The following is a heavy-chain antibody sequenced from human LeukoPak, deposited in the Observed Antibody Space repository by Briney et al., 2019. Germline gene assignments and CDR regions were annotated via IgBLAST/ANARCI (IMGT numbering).Heavy chain of an antibody. CDR2: IHPAGNEK. V-gene: IGHV3-7*04. CDR3: ARGDDSSGDH. CDR1: RFTFTNFW. J-gene: IGHJ4*02. D-gene: IGHD1-1*01. Sequence: GGSRRLSCAVSRFTFTNFWMSWARQPPKSGMEWGATIHPAGNEKYHVEAVKGRFNISRDNTKKLLFLQMDGLRVEDTAVYYCARGDDSSGDHWGQGTLVTVSS.